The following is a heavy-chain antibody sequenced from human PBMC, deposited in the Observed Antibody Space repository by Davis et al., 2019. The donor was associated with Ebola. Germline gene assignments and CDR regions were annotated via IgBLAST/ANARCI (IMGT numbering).Heavy chain of an antibody. CDR2: MSGSGST. CDR1: GFTFASYS. D-gene: IGHD4-17*01. V-gene: IGHV3-23*01. Sequence: PGGSLRLSCAASGFTFASYSMTWVRQAPGKGLEWVSGMSGSGSTYYADSVKGRFTFSRDNSKNTLYLQMNSLRAEDTAIYYCAKGSLYGSRSITAGMDVWGQGTTVTVSS. J-gene: IGHJ6*02. CDR3: AKGSLYGSRSITAGMDV.